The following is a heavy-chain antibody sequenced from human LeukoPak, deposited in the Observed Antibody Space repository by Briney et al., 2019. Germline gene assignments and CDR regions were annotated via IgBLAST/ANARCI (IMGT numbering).Heavy chain of an antibody. Sequence: GGSLRLSCAASGSTFSNYAMTWVRLAPGKGLEWVSSIGSGGDTYYVDSVKGRFTISRDNSKNTLYLQMNSLRDEDTAMYFCAKYFYSVDDFRPERRYFDFWGQGTWSPSPQ. D-gene: IGHD3/OR15-3a*01. CDR2: IGSGGDT. CDR1: GSTFSNYA. V-gene: IGHV3-23*01. J-gene: IGHJ4*02. CDR3: AKYFYSVDDFRPERRYFDF.